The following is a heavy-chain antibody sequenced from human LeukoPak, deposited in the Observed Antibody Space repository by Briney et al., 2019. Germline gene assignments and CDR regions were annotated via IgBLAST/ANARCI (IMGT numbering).Heavy chain of an antibody. CDR3: ASRYSDL. CDR1: GGSISSSY. CDR2: IYHTGST. V-gene: IGHV4-59*08. Sequence: SETLSLTCTVSGGSISSSYWSWIRQPPGKGLKWIGTIYHTGSTTYNPSLKSRVTLSIDSSKNQFSLKLSSVTASDSAVYYCASRYSDLWGRGTLVTVSS. J-gene: IGHJ2*01.